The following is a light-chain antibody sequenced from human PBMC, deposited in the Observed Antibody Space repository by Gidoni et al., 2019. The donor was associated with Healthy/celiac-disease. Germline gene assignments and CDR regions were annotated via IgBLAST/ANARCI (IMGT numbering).Light chain of an antibody. CDR1: QGIRNG. J-gene: IGKJ1*01. CDR2: AAS. V-gene: IGKV1-17*01. Sequence: DIQMTQSTSSLSASVGDRVTITCRASQGIRNGLGWYQQKPGNAPKRMIYAASSLQSGVPSRFSGSGSGTEFTLTISSLQPEDFATYYCLQHNSYPRSFGQGTKVEIK. CDR3: LQHNSYPRS.